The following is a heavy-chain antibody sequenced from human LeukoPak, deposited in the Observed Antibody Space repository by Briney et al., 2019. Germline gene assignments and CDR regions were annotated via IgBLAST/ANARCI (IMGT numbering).Heavy chain of an antibody. CDR1: GGSISSYY. CDR3: ARVKEDYYYYYGMDV. CDR2: IYYSGGT. V-gene: IGHV4-59*01. J-gene: IGHJ6*02. Sequence: PSETLSLTCTVSGGSISSYYWGWIRQPPGKGLEWIGYIYYSGGTNYNPSLKSRVTISVDTSKNQFSLRLSSVTAADTAVYYGARVKEDYYYYYGMDVWGQGTTVTVSS.